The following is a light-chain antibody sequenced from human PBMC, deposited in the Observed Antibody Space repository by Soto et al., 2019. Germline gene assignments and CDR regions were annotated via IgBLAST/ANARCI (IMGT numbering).Light chain of an antibody. V-gene: IGKV3-15*01. Sequence: EILMTQSPATLSVSPGERATLSCRASQSVYSNLAWYQQKPGQAPRFLIYGASTRATGIPARFSGSGSGTEFTLTISSLQSEDFAVYYCQQYDNWPPTFGGGTKVDIK. J-gene: IGKJ4*01. CDR2: GAS. CDR1: QSVYSN. CDR3: QQYDNWPPT.